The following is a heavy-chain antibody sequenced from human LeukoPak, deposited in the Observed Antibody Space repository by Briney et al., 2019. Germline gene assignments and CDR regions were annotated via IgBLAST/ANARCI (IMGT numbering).Heavy chain of an antibody. CDR3: AVPGIAAAGTQLDYYYYMDV. CDR1: GGTFSSYA. Sequence: SVKVSCKASGGTFSSYAISWVRRAPGQGLEWMGGIIPIFGTANYARKFQGRVTITADESTSTAYMELSSLRSEDTAVYYCAVPGIAAAGTQLDYYYYMDVWGKGTTVTVSS. V-gene: IGHV1-69*13. J-gene: IGHJ6*03. D-gene: IGHD6-13*01. CDR2: IIPIFGTA.